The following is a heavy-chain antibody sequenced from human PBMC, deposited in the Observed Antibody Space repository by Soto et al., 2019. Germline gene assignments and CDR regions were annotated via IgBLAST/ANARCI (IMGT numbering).Heavy chain of an antibody. CDR2: INHSGST. V-gene: IGHV4-34*01. CDR1: GGSFSGYY. J-gene: IGHJ4*02. CDR3: ARAGPVWFGAYERFDY. D-gene: IGHD3-10*01. Sequence: SETLSLTCAVYGGSFSGYYWSWIRQPPGKGLEWIGEINHSGSTNYNPSLKSRVTISVDTSKNQFSLKLSSVTAADTAVYYCARAGPVWFGAYERFDYWGQGTLVTVSS.